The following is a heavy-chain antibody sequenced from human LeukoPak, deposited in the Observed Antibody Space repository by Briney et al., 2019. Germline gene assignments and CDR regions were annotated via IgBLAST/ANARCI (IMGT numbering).Heavy chain of an antibody. V-gene: IGHV3-48*03. Sequence: PGGSVRLSCAASGFTFSSYEMNWVRHAPRKGREWVSYISSSGSTIYYADSVKGRFNIYRENAKNSLYLQMNSVRAKDTSIYYCAIEAVATRLFDYWGEGTLVTVSS. CDR3: AIEAVATRLFDY. D-gene: IGHD5-12*01. J-gene: IGHJ4*02. CDR1: GFTFSSYE. CDR2: ISSSGSTI.